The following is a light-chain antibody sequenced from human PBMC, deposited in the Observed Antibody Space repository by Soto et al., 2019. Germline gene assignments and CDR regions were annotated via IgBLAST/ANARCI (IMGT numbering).Light chain of an antibody. Sequence: VTEPGTETGSPRQAITISKNGTSSDIGRYNYVSWYQQYPGKAPKFMIYDVSNRPSGVSNRSSGSKSGNTASLTISGLQAQDEADYYCSSYISSCTYVFGTGTKVTVL. CDR2: DVS. CDR1: SSDIGRYNY. CDR3: SSYISSCTYV. V-gene: IGLV2-14*01. J-gene: IGLJ1*01.